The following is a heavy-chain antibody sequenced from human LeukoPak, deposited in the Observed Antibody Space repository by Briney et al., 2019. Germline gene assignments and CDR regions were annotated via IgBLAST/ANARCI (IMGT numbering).Heavy chain of an antibody. CDR3: ASPAGSGSQYGMDV. CDR1: GFSFSSYG. CDR2: IRYDGSNK. V-gene: IGHV3-30*02. Sequence: GGSLRLSCAASGFSFSSYGMHWVRQAPGRGLEWVAFIRYDGSNKYHADSVKGRFTISRDNSKNTLYLQMNSLRAEDTAVYYCASPAGSGSQYGMDVWGQGTTVTVSS. J-gene: IGHJ6*02. D-gene: IGHD3-10*01.